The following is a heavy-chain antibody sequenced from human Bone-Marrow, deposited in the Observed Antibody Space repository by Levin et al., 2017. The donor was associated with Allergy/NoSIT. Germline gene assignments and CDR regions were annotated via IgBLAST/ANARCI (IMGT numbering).Heavy chain of an antibody. Sequence: VGSLRLSCAASGFVFTNYWMHWVRQAPGKGLMWLSRIDGEGSNTKYVDSVKGRFSISRDNPKNMLYLQVNSLTAEDTGVYFCARDIPGSGALDYWGHGTLVTVSS. J-gene: IGHJ4*01. CDR3: ARDIPGSGALDY. CDR2: IDGEGSNT. D-gene: IGHD3-10*01. CDR1: GFVFTNYW. V-gene: IGHV3-74*03.